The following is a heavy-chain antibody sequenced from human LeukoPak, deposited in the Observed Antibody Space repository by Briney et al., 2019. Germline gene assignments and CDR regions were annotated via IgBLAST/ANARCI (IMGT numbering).Heavy chain of an antibody. J-gene: IGHJ4*02. D-gene: IGHD6-19*01. V-gene: IGHV3-30*02. CDR3: AKSSGSSSWYDYFDY. CDR1: GFTFSSYA. CDR2: VRFDGSNT. Sequence: GGSLRLSCAASGFTFSSYAMHWVRQAPGKGLEWVAFVRFDGSNTRYADSVKGRFTISRDNSKNTLFLQVNNLRPEDTAVYYCAKSSGSSSWYDYFDYWGQGTLATVSS.